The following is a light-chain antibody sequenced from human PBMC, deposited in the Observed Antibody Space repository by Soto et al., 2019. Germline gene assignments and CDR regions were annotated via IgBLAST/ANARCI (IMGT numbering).Light chain of an antibody. Sequence: DIQMTQSPPSLSASVGDRITITCQASQDISNHLNWYQQKPGKAPKLLIYDASNLETGVPSRFSGGGSGTDFNFTISTLQPEDIATYYCQQYDNLPPFTFGPGTKVDIK. J-gene: IGKJ3*01. CDR2: DAS. V-gene: IGKV1-33*01. CDR1: QDISNH. CDR3: QQYDNLPPFT.